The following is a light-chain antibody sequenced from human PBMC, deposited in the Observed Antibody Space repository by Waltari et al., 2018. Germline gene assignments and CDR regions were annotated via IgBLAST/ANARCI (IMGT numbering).Light chain of an antibody. CDR1: QSVSRA. CDR3: QHYVRLPAT. Sequence: ELVLTQSPGSLSSSPGEIVTLSCRASQSVSRALAGYQQKPGQAPRLLIFGASNRATGIPDRFSGSGYETDFSLTISRLGPDDFAVYYGQHYVRLPATFGRGTKVEIK. CDR2: GAS. V-gene: IGKV3-20*01. J-gene: IGKJ1*01.